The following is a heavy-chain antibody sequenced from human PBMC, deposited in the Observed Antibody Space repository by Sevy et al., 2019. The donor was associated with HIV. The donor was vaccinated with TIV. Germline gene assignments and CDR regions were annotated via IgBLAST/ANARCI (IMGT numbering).Heavy chain of an antibody. CDR2: ISYEGSNE. V-gene: IGHV3-30*04. D-gene: IGHD3-16*01. J-gene: IGHJ4*02. CDR1: TFTFGHYA. CDR3: ARDWGTPPTAILYYFDF. Sequence: GGSLRLSCAASTFTFGHYAMHWVRQAPGKGLQWVAGISYEGSNEYYTDSVKGRFTISRDNSKNTLNLEMNNLRVEDTALYYCARDWGTPPTAILYYFDFLGQGIPVTVSS.